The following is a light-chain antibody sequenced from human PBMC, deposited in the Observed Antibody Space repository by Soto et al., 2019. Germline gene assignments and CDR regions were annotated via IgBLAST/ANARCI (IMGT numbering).Light chain of an antibody. CDR1: QPINNW. V-gene: IGKV1-5*01. Sequence: DIQMTQSPSTLSASVGDRVTISCRASQPINNWLAWYQQKPGEAPRLLIYDASNLESGVPTRFSGRGSETEFTLTINGLRPDDFATYYCQQYDSLWTFGQGNTVAVK. J-gene: IGKJ1*01. CDR2: DAS. CDR3: QQYDSLWT.